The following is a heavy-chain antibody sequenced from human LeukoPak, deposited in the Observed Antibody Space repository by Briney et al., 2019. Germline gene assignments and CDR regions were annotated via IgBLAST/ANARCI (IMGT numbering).Heavy chain of an antibody. Sequence: GRSLRLSCAASGFTFRNYGMHWVRQAPGQGLEWVAVIWYDGSNQYYADSVKGRFTVSRDNSKNTLYLQMNTLRAEDTAIYYCAKDPMVRGATYDCWGQGTLVTVSS. CDR2: IWYDGSNQ. CDR3: AKDPMVRGATYDC. J-gene: IGHJ4*02. CDR1: GFTFRNYG. V-gene: IGHV3-33*03. D-gene: IGHD3-10*01.